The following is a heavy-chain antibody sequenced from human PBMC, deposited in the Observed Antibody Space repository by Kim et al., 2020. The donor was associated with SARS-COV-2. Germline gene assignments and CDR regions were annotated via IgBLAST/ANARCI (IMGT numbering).Heavy chain of an antibody. Sequence: SETLSLTCAVSGGSISSSNWWSWVRQPPGKVLEWIGESYHSGSTNYTPSLKSRVTISVDKYKNQFSLKLSSVTAEDTAVYYCAREFVRYFDSYYYYYGMDVWRQGTTVTVSS. J-gene: IGHJ6*02. CDR2: SYHSGST. D-gene: IGHD3-9*01. CDR1: GGSISSSNW. CDR3: AREFVRYFDSYYYYYGMDV. V-gene: IGHV4-4*02.